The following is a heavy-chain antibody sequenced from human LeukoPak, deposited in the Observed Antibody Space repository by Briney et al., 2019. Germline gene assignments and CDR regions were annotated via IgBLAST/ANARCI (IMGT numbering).Heavy chain of an antibody. CDR3: ARLWDSSSSRHFDY. D-gene: IGHD6-6*01. Sequence: GGSLRLSCAAFGFTFSNSSMNWVRQAPGKGLEWVSSISSSSSYIYYADSLKGRFTISRDNAKNTLYLQMNNLRAEDTAAYFCARLWDSSSSRHFDYWGQGTLVTVSS. V-gene: IGHV3-21*01. CDR2: ISSSSSYI. CDR1: GFTFSNSS. J-gene: IGHJ4*02.